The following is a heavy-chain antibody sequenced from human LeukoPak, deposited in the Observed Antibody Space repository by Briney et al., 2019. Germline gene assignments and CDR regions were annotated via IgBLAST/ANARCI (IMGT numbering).Heavy chain of an antibody. Sequence: SETLSLTCTVSGGSISSGDYYWSWIRQPPGKGLEWIGYIYYSGSTYYNPSLKSRVTISVDTSKNQFSLKLSSVTAADTAVYYCASHSTGYYASDYWGQGTLVTVSS. CDR2: IYYSGST. J-gene: IGHJ4*02. D-gene: IGHD3-22*01. CDR1: GGSISSGDYY. CDR3: ASHSTGYYASDY. V-gene: IGHV4-30-4*01.